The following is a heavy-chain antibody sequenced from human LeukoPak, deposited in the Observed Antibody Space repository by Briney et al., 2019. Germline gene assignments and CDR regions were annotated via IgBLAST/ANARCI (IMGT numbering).Heavy chain of an antibody. J-gene: IGHJ4*01. V-gene: IGHV3-74*01. D-gene: IGHD2-21*02. CDR3: TRDFPREVTLDC. Sequence: QAGGSLRLSCAASGFTFISYGMQWVRQAPGKGLVWVSRINTDGSSTSYADSVKGRFTVSRDNAKNTLYLQVNSLRAEDTAVYFCTRDFPREVTLDCRGQGTLVTVSS. CDR2: INTDGSST. CDR1: GFTFISYG.